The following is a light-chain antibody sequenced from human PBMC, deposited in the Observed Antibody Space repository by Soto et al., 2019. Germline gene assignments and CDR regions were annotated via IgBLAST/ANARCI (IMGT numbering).Light chain of an antibody. CDR1: NRDVGSYNL. CDR3: SSYPPTSPLV. V-gene: IGLV2-14*01. CDR2: EVR. J-gene: IGLJ3*02. Sequence: QSALSQPASVSGSPVQSITIACTGTNRDVGSYNLVSWYQQRPGEDPKLIISEVRNRPSGISYRFTGSKSGNTASLTISGLQAEDEADYYCSSYPPTSPLVFGGGTKLPVL.